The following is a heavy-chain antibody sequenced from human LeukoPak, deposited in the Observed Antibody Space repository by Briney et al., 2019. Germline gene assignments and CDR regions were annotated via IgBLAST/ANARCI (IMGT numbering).Heavy chain of an antibody. D-gene: IGHD3-9*01. CDR1: GGSFSGYY. Sequence: SETLSLTCAVYGGSFSGYYWSWIRQPPGKGLEWIGEINHSGSTNYNPSLKSRVTISVDTSKNQFSLKLSSVTAADTAVYYCARGYHDILTGYHTAKSEQFDYWGQGTLVTVSS. V-gene: IGHV4-34*01. CDR3: ARGYHDILTGYHTAKSEQFDY. J-gene: IGHJ4*02. CDR2: INHSGST.